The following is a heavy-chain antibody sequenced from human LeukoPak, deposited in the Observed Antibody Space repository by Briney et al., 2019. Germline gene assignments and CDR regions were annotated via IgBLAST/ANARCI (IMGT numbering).Heavy chain of an antibody. D-gene: IGHD5-18*01. CDR3: AKGGAARFDY. Sequence: GGSLRLSCAASGFTFSSYAMSWVRQAPAKGLEWVSSISSSGDSTYYADSVKGRFTVSRDNTKNSLYLQMNSLRAEDTAIYYCAKGGAARFDYWGQGTLVTVSS. V-gene: IGHV3-23*01. CDR1: GFTFSSYA. CDR2: ISSSGDST. J-gene: IGHJ4*02.